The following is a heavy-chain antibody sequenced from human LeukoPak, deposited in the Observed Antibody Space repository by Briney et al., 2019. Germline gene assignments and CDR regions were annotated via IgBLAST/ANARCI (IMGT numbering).Heavy chain of an antibody. CDR3: ARVRCSSTNCYDFDY. V-gene: IGHV3-21*01. CDR2: ISSSSSYI. D-gene: IGHD2-2*01. CDR1: GFVFRNYA. J-gene: IGHJ4*02. Sequence: PGRSLRLSCAASGFVFRNYAVHWVRQAPDKGLEWGSSISSSSSYIYYADSVKGRFTISRDNAKHSLYLQLNSRRAEDTAVYSCARVRCSSTNCYDFDYWGQGTLVTVSS.